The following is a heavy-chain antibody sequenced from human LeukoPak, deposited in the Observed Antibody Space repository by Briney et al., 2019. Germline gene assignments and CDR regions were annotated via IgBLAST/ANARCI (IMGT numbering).Heavy chain of an antibody. J-gene: IGHJ4*02. CDR3: ATADMNNDSSGYRLDY. V-gene: IGHV1-2*02. Sequence: ASVKVSCKASGYTFTGYYMHWVRQAPGQGLEWMGWINPNSGGTNYAQKFQGRVTMTRDTSISTTYMELSRLRSDDTAVYYCATADMNNDSSGYRLDYWGQGTLVTVSS. CDR1: GYTFTGYY. CDR2: INPNSGGT. D-gene: IGHD3-22*01.